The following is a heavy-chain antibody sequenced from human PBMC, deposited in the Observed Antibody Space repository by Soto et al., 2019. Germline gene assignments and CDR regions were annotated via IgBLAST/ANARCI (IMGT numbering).Heavy chain of an antibody. CDR1: GGSISSSSYY. J-gene: IGHJ4*02. Sequence: PSETLSLTCNVSGGSISSSSYYWGWIRKPPGKGLEWIGSIYYSGSTYYNPSLKSRVTISVDTSKNQFSLKLSSVTAADTAVYYCARLEEWELLGSDYWGQGTLVTVSS. V-gene: IGHV4-39*01. D-gene: IGHD1-26*01. CDR2: IYYSGST. CDR3: ARLEEWELLGSDY.